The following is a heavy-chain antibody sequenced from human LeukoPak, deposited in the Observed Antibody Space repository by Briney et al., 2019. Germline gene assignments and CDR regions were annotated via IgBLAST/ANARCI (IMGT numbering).Heavy chain of an antibody. J-gene: IGHJ3*02. Sequence: PGRSLRLSCAASGFTFSSYGMHWVRQAPGKGLEWVAVIGYDGSNKYYADSVKGRFTISRDNSKNTLYLKMNSLKAEDKAVYYCARYGGAGQHFEWFYDGFDICGQRAMVTVSS. V-gene: IGHV3-33*01. CDR2: IGYDGSNK. CDR3: ARYGGAGQHFEWFYDGFDI. D-gene: IGHD3-9*01. CDR1: GFTFSSYG.